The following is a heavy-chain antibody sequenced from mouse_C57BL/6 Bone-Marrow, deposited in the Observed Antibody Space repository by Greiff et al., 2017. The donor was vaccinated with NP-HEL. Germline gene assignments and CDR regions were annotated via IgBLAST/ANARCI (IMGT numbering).Heavy chain of an antibody. CDR2: IRLKSDNYAT. CDR1: GFTFSNYW. J-gene: IGHJ3*01. D-gene: IGHD2-4*01. V-gene: IGHV6-3*01. Sequence: EVHLVESGGGLVQPGGSMKLSCVASGFTFSNYWMNWVRQSPEKGLEWVAQIRLKSDNYATHYAESVKGRFTISRDDSKSSVYLQMNNLRAEDTGIYYCTRSSYDYDGDAFAYWGQGTLVTVSA. CDR3: TRSSYDYDGDAFAY.